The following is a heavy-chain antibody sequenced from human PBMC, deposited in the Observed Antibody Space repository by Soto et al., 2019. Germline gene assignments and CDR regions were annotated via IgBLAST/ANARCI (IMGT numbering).Heavy chain of an antibody. V-gene: IGHV4-59*01. D-gene: IGHD2-2*01. CDR2: IYYSGST. CDR3: ARVTVVVPAALYYYYMDV. Sequence: SETLSLTCTVSGGSISSYYWSWIRQPPGKGLEWIGYIYYSGSTNYNPSLKSRVTISVDTSKNQFSLKLSSVTAADTAVYYCARVTVVVPAALYYYYMDVWGKGTTVTVSS. J-gene: IGHJ6*03. CDR1: GGSISSYY.